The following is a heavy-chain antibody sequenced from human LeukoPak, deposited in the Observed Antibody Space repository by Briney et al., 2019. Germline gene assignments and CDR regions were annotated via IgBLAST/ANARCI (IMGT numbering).Heavy chain of an antibody. CDR3: AHCNGWYPYYCYMDV. Sequence: GGSLRLSCAASGFTFSSYEMNWVRQAPGKGLEWVSGITGSGGSTYYADSVKGRFTISRDNPRNTLYLQMNSLRAEDTAVYYCAHCNGWYPYYCYMDVWGKGTTVTVSS. V-gene: IGHV3-23*01. CDR2: ITGSGGST. J-gene: IGHJ6*03. CDR1: GFTFSSYE. D-gene: IGHD6-19*01.